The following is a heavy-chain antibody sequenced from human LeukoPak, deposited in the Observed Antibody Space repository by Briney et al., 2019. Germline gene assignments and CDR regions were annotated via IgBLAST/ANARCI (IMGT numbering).Heavy chain of an antibody. CDR3: ASFQLGSGSYSFYYFDY. J-gene: IGHJ4*02. CDR1: GGSISSYY. CDR2: IYASGST. D-gene: IGHD1-26*01. Sequence: SETLSLTCTVSGGSISSYYWIWIRQPPGKGLEWIGRIYASGSTNYNPSLKSRITISIDRSKNQFSLKLSSVTAADTAVYYCASFQLGSGSYSFYYFDYWGQGTLVTVSS. V-gene: IGHV4-4*08.